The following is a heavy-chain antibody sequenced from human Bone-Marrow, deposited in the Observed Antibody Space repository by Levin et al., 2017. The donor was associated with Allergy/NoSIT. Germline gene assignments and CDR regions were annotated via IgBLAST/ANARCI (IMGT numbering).Heavy chain of an antibody. D-gene: IGHD1-26*01. V-gene: IGHV4-34*01. J-gene: IGHJ6*02. CDR3: ARGGRLLLPYYYYYGMDV. CDR2: INHSGST. Sequence: SETLSLTCAVYGGSFSGYYWSWIRQPPGKGLEWIGEINHSGSTNYNPSLKSRVTISVDTSKNQFSLKLSSVTAADTAVYYCARGGRLLLPYYYYYGMDVWGQGTTVTVSS. CDR1: GGSFSGYY.